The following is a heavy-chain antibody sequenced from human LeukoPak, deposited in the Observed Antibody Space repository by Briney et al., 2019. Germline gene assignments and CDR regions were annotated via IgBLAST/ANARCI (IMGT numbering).Heavy chain of an antibody. CDR2: IKSKTDGETT. Sequence: GGSLRLSCAASGFTFSNAWMSWVRQAPGKGLEWVGRIKSKTDGETTDYAAPVKGRFTISRDDSKNTLYLQMNSLQTEDTAVYYCSTDYFENSGYYRSDYWGQGTLVTVSS. J-gene: IGHJ4*02. CDR3: STDYFENSGYYRSDY. D-gene: IGHD3-22*01. V-gene: IGHV3-15*01. CDR1: GFTFSNAW.